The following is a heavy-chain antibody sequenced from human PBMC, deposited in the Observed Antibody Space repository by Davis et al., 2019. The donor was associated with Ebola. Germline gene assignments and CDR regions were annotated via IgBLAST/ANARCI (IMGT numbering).Heavy chain of an antibody. CDR1: GYTFTVYY. CDR3: ARDEGTCSSTSCYNWFDP. CDR2: INPNSGGT. J-gene: IGHJ5*02. Sequence: AASVKVSCKASGYTFTVYYMHWLRQAPGQGLEWMGWINPNSGGTNYAQKFQGRVTMTRDTSISTAYMELSRLRSDDTAVYYCARDEGTCSSTSCYNWFDPWGQGTLVTVSS. V-gene: IGHV1-2*02. D-gene: IGHD2-2*01.